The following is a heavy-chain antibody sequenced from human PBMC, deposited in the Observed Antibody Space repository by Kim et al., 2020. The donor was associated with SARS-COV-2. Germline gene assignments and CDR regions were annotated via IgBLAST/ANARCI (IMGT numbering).Heavy chain of an antibody. J-gene: IGHJ4*02. CDR3: ARDEASYSQFDY. V-gene: IGHV3-48*02. Sequence: YYADSVKGRFTISRDNAKNSLYLQMNSLRDEDTAVYYCARDEASYSQFDYWGQGTLVTVSS. D-gene: IGHD5-12*01.